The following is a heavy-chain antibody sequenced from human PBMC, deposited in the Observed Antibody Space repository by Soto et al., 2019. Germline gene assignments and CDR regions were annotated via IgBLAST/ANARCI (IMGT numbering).Heavy chain of an antibody. CDR1: GVTFGMYA. CDR3: AKDRGQSPTRTRYYYYGMDV. D-gene: IGHD5-12*01. J-gene: IGHJ6*02. V-gene: IGHV3-23*01. Sequence: GLARTLCYAALGVTFGMYAMSWVLKTTGNGLKLVSAISGSGGSTYYADSVKGRFTISRDNSKNTLYLQMNSLRAEDTAVYYCAKDRGQSPTRTRYYYYGMDVWGQGTTVTVSS. CDR2: ISGSGGST.